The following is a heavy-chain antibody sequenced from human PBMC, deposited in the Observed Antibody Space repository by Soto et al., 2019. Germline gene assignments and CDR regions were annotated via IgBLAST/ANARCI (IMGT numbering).Heavy chain of an antibody. CDR3: AKDSSGWGYYYYYYGMDV. Sequence: AGGSLRLSCAASGFTFSSYGMHWVRQAPGKGLEWVAVISYDGSNKYYADSVKGRFTISRDNSKNTLYLQMNSLRAEDTAVYYCAKDSSGWGYYYYYYGMDVWGQGTTVTVSS. CDR1: GFTFSSYG. J-gene: IGHJ6*02. CDR2: ISYDGSNK. V-gene: IGHV3-30*18. D-gene: IGHD6-19*01.